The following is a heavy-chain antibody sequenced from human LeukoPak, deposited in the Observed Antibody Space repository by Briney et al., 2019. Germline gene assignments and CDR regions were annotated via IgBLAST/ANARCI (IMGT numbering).Heavy chain of an antibody. J-gene: IGHJ4*02. CDR2: IYSGGST. CDR1: GFTVSSNY. Sequence: GGSLRLSCAASGFTVSSNYMSWVRQAPGKGLEWVSVIYSGGSTYYADSVKGRFTISRDNSKNTLYLQMNSLRAEDTAVYYCARTDTMVRGVNYFDYWGQGTLVTVSS. V-gene: IGHV3-53*01. D-gene: IGHD3-10*01. CDR3: ARTDTMVRGVNYFDY.